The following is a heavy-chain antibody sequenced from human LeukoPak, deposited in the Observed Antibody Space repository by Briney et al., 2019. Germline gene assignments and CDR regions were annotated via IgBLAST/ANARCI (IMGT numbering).Heavy chain of an antibody. Sequence: SETLSLTCTVSGGSISSYYWSWIRQPPGKGLEWIGYIYYSGSTNYNPSLKSRVTISVDTSKNQFSLKLSSVTAADTAVYYCARGAHFWSGYYPYYFDYWGQGTLVTVPS. D-gene: IGHD3-3*01. J-gene: IGHJ4*02. CDR3: ARGAHFWSGYYPYYFDY. V-gene: IGHV4-59*08. CDR2: IYYSGST. CDR1: GGSISSYY.